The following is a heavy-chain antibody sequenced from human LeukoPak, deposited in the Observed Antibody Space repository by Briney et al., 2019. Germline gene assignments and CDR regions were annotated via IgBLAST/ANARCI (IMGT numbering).Heavy chain of an antibody. J-gene: IGHJ6*03. D-gene: IGHD5-12*01. Sequence: GGSLRLSCAASGFTFTIYGMNWVRQAPGKGLEWVAFIRYDGSNKYYADSVKGRFTVSRDNSKNTLYLQMKSLRAEDTAVYYCAKGGGYEAQYYYYYLDVWGKGTTVTISS. CDR3: AKGGGYEAQYYYYYLDV. V-gene: IGHV3-30*02. CDR2: IRYDGSNK. CDR1: GFTFTIYG.